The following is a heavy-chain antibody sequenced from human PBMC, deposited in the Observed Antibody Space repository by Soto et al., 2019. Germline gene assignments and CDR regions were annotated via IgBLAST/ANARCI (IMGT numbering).Heavy chain of an antibody. D-gene: IGHD3-3*01. Sequence: PGGSLRLSCAVSGFNFSSYAMSWVRQAPGKGLEWVSAISGSGGSTYYADSVKGRFTISRDNAKNSLYLQMNSLRAEDTAVYYCASPYYDFWSGYYGDAFDIWGQGTMVTVSS. CDR1: GFNFSSYA. V-gene: IGHV3-23*01. CDR3: ASPYYDFWSGYYGDAFDI. CDR2: ISGSGGST. J-gene: IGHJ3*02.